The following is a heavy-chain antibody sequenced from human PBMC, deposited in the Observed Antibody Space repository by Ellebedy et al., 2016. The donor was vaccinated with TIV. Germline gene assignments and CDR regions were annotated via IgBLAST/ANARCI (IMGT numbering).Heavy chain of an antibody. J-gene: IGHJ4*02. CDR2: IHPNSGGT. CDR1: GYTFTGYY. CDR3: ARSMGVGDFDY. Sequence: AASVKVSCKASGYTFTGYYIHWVRQAPGQGLEWLGWIHPNSGGTNYARKFQGWVTMTRETSISTAYMELNRLKSDDTAVYYCARSMGVGDFDYWGQGTLVTVSP. V-gene: IGHV1-2*04. D-gene: IGHD3-10*01.